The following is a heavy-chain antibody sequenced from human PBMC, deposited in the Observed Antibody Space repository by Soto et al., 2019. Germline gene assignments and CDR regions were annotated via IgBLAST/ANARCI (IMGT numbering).Heavy chain of an antibody. D-gene: IGHD2-15*01. Sequence: AAVKVSCKASGYTFTSYDINWVRQATGQGLEWMGWMNPNSGNTGYAQKFQGRVTMTRNTSISTAYMELSSLRSEDTAVYYCARTPIRYCSGGSCYHNWFDPWGQGTLVTVSS. V-gene: IGHV1-8*01. CDR3: ARTPIRYCSGGSCYHNWFDP. CDR1: GYTFTSYD. CDR2: MNPNSGNT. J-gene: IGHJ5*02.